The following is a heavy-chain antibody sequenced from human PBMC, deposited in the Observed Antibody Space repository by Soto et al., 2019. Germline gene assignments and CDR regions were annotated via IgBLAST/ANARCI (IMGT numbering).Heavy chain of an antibody. CDR2: INWNGGST. Sequence: PGGSLRLSCAASGFTFDDYGMSWVRQAPGKGLEWVSGINWNGGSTGYADSVKGRFTISRDNAKNSLYLQMNSLRAEDTALYYCARDGYSGSSFAASDIWGQGPMVTVSS. CDR1: GFTFDDYG. V-gene: IGHV3-20*04. J-gene: IGHJ3*02. D-gene: IGHD1-26*01. CDR3: ARDGYSGSSFAASDI.